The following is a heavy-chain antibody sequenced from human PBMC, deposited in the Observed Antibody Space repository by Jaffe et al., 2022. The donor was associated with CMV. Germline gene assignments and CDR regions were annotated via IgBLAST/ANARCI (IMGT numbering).Heavy chain of an antibody. J-gene: IGHJ6*02. CDR1: GFTFSSYW. D-gene: IGHD4-4*01. V-gene: IGHV3-7*01. CDR3: ARDYMTTLGTKFDYYYYYGMDV. Sequence: EVQLVESGGGLVQPGGSLRLSCAASGFTFSSYWMSWVRQAPGKGLEWVANIKQDGSEKYYVDSVKGRFTISRDNAKNSLYLQMNSLRAEDTAVYYCARDYMTTLGTKFDYYYYYGMDVWGQGTTVTVSS. CDR2: IKQDGSEK.